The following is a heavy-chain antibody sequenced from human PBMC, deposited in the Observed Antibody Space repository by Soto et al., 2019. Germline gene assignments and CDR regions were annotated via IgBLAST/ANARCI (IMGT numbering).Heavy chain of an antibody. J-gene: IGHJ4*02. D-gene: IGHD2-2*01. CDR1: GYSFISND. CDR2: MNANSGGT. V-gene: IGHV1-8*01. Sequence: QVQLVQSGAEVKKPGASVKVSCRTSGYSFISNDITWVRQATGQGLEWMGWMNANSGGTAYAQRFQGRVTMTRNTSINTAYMELSGLTSDDTAVYYCARDSTSPDYWGQGTLVTVSS. CDR3: ARDSTSPDY.